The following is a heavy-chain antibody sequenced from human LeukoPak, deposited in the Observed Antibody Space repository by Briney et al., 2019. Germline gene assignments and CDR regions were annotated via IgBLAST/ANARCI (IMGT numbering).Heavy chain of an antibody. CDR1: GFTFSSYA. D-gene: IGHD1-26*01. CDR2: ISGSGGST. J-gene: IGHJ3*02. Sequence: PGGSLRLSCGASGFTFSSYAMSWVRQAPGKGLEWVSAISGSGGSTYYADSVKGRFTISRDNCKNTLYLQMNSLRAEDTAVYYCAKEGSGSYYVGFGAFDIWGQGTMVTVSS. CDR3: AKEGSGSYYVGFGAFDI. V-gene: IGHV3-23*01.